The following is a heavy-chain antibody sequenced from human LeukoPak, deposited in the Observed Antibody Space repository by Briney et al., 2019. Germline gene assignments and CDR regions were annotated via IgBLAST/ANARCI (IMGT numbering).Heavy chain of an antibody. CDR1: GFTFTSYA. V-gene: IGHV3-30-3*01. CDR3: ARGLSGNYYYYYAMDV. Sequence: GRALRLSCAASGFTFTSYAPHWVRQAPGKGLECGAVISYDGSNKYYVESVKGRFTISRDNSRNTLYLQMNSLRTEDTAVYYCARGLSGNYYYYYAMDVWGQGTTVTVSS. CDR2: ISYDGSNK. D-gene: IGHD6-19*01. J-gene: IGHJ6*02.